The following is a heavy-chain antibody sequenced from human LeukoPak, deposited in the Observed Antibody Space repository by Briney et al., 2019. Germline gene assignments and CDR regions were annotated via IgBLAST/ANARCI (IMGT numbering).Heavy chain of an antibody. CDR3: ARRPYYDSSGYYPVREYYFDY. V-gene: IGHV4-59*01. Sequence: SETLSLTCTVSDGSISGYYWSWIRQPPGKGLEWIGYIYYSGSTNYNPSLKSRVTISIDTSKNQFSLKLRSVTAADTAVYYCARRPYYDSSGYYPVREYYFDYWGQGTLVTVSS. CDR1: DGSISGYY. D-gene: IGHD3-22*01. CDR2: IYYSGST. J-gene: IGHJ4*02.